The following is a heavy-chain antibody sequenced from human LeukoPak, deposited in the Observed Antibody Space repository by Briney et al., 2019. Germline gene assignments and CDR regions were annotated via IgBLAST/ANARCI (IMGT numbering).Heavy chain of an antibody. Sequence: SETLSLTCAVYGGSFSGYYWSCIRQPPGKGLEWIGEINHSGSTNYNPSLKSRVTISVDTSKNQFSLKLSSVTAADTAVYYCARRDAFDIWGQGTMVTVSS. J-gene: IGHJ3*02. V-gene: IGHV4-34*01. CDR3: ARRDAFDI. CDR2: INHSGST. CDR1: GGSFSGYY.